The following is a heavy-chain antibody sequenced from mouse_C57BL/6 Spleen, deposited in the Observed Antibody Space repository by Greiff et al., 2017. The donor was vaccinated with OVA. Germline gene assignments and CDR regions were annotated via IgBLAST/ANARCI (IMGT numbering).Heavy chain of an antibody. CDR3: TRAVPLSDYFDY. CDR2: IRNKTNNHAT. Sequence: EVKVEESGGGLVQPGGSMKLSCAASGFTFSDAWMDWVRQSPEKGLEWVAGIRNKTNNHATYYAESVKGRFTNSRDEYKSRVYLQMNSLRAKDTGIYYCTRAVPLSDYFDYWGQGTTLTVSS. CDR1: GFTFSDAW. V-gene: IGHV6-6*01. J-gene: IGHJ2*01.